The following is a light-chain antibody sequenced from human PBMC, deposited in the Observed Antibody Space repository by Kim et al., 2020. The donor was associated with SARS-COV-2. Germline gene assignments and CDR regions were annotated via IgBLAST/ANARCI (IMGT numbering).Light chain of an antibody. CDR2: NHS. V-gene: IGLV1-44*01. Sequence: RVITSCSGCSSNNGNNDENRYRQLPGTAPKLLIYNHSQRPSGVPDRFSGSKSGTSASLGISGLQSEDEADYYCATWDDGLNGYWVFGGGTQLTVL. CDR1: SSNNGNND. J-gene: IGLJ3*02. CDR3: ATWDDGLNGYWV.